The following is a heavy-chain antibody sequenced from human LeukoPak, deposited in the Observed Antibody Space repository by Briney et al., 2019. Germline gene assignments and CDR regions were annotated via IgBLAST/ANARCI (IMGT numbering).Heavy chain of an antibody. CDR1: GDSISNYY. Sequence: PTETLSLTCTVHGDSISNYYWTSIRQPPGKGQEWIEHIYYSGSTNYNPSLKSRVTIAVDTSKNQLSLKLSSVTAADAAVYCCARSGGTSGWYGAFDIWGQGTMVTVSS. CDR3: ARSGGTSGWYGAFDI. D-gene: IGHD6-19*01. CDR2: IYYSGST. J-gene: IGHJ3*02. V-gene: IGHV4-59*01.